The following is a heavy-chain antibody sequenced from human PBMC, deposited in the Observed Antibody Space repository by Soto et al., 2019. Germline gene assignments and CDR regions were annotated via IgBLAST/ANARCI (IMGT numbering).Heavy chain of an antibody. V-gene: IGHV3-23*01. J-gene: IGHJ5*02. CDR3: AKDLFDRDIVLVPAAMGFDP. CDR1: GFTFSSYA. Sequence: GGSLRLSCAASGFTFSSYAMSWVRQAPGKGLEWVSAISGSGGSTYYADSVKGRFTISIDNSKNTLYLQINNLRAEDTAVYYCAKDLFDRDIVLVPAAMGFDPWGQGTLVTVSS. D-gene: IGHD2-2*01. CDR2: ISGSGGST.